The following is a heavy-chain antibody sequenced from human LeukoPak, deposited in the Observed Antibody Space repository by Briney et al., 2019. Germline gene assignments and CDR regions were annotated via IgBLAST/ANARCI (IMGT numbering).Heavy chain of an antibody. D-gene: IGHD2-2*01. CDR2: MDPDGRSI. V-gene: IGHV3-74*01. CDR3: GRVYCSTTSCYDYYDYYMDV. Sequence: GGSLRLSCEASGFAFSSYWMPWVRQAPGKGLEWVSRMDPDGRSIDYADSVKGRFPISRDNVKNFLYLQMNSLRVEDTALYFCGRVYCSTTSCYDYYDYYMDVWGKGTTVTVSS. J-gene: IGHJ6*03. CDR1: GFAFSSYW.